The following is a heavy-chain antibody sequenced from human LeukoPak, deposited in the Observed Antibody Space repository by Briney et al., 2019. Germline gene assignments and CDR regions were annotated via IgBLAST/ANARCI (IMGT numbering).Heavy chain of an antibody. CDR2: INPNSGGT. D-gene: IGHD4-17*01. V-gene: IGHV1-2*02. CDR1: GYTFTGYY. Sequence: ASVKVSCKASGYTFTGYYMHWVRQAPGHGLEWMGWINPNSGGTNYAQKFQGRVTMTRDTSISKAYMELGRLRSDDTAVYYCARSWDTVADAFDIWGQGTMVTVSS. J-gene: IGHJ3*02. CDR3: ARSWDTVADAFDI.